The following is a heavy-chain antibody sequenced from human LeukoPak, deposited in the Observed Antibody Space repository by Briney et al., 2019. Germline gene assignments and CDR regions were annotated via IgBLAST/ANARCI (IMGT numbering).Heavy chain of an antibody. CDR1: GYTFTGYY. J-gene: IGHJ4*02. CDR2: INPNSGGP. Sequence: VASVKVSCKASGYTFTGYYMHWVRQAPGQGLEWMGWINPNSGGPNYAQKFQGRVTMTRDTSIRTVYMELSRLRSDDTAVYYCARVSGEYVQILAYWGQGTLVTVTS. V-gene: IGHV1-2*02. CDR3: ARVSGEYVQILAY. D-gene: IGHD2/OR15-2a*01.